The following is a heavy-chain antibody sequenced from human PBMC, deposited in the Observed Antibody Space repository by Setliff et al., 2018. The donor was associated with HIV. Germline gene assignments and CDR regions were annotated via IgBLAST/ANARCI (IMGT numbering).Heavy chain of an antibody. Sequence: SETLSLTCTVSGDSISSYYWSWIRQPPGKGLEWIGYIFYSGSTNYNPSLKSRVTISVAASKNQFSLRLSSVTAADTAVYYCARGFLRSRRRWFDPWGQGTLVTVSS. D-gene: IGHD4-17*01. CDR2: IFYSGST. V-gene: IGHV4-59*01. CDR3: ARGFLRSRRRWFDP. J-gene: IGHJ5*02. CDR1: GDSISSYY.